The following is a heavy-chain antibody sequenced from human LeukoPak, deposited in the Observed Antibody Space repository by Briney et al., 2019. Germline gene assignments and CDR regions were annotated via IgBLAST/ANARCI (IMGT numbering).Heavy chain of an antibody. Sequence: GGSLRLSCTVSGFTVSSNSMSWVRQAPGKVLEWFSFIYSAGSTHYSDSVKGRFTISIDNSKNTLYLQMNSLRVEDTAVYYCAKDYVWGSYRPTFFDYWGQGTLVTVSS. J-gene: IGHJ4*02. CDR2: IYSAGST. V-gene: IGHV3-53*01. CDR3: AKDYVWGSYRPTFFDY. CDR1: GFTVSSNS. D-gene: IGHD3-16*02.